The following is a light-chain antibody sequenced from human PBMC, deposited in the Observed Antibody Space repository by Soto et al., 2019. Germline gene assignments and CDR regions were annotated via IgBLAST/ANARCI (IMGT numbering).Light chain of an antibody. V-gene: IGKV1-39*01. CDR2: AAS. J-gene: IGKJ5*01. Sequence: DIQMTQSPSSLSASVGDRVTITCRASQSISSYLNWYQQKPGKAPKLLIYAASSLQSGVPSRFSGSGSGTDFTITISSLQPEDFATYYCQPSYSTLAFGQGTRLEIK. CDR1: QSISSY. CDR3: QPSYSTLA.